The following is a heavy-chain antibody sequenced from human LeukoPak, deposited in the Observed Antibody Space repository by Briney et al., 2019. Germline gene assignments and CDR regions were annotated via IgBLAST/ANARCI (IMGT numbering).Heavy chain of an antibody. CDR3: TTDCRLGPRRRGDY. CDR1: GFTFSNAW. J-gene: IGHJ4*02. Sequence: PAGSLRLSCAASGFTFSNAWMSWVRQAPGKGMEWVGRIKSKTDGSTTDYSAPGKRRFTISRDESKNTRYLQMNSLKTEDTAVYYCTTDCRLGPRRRGDYWGQGTLVTVSS. V-gene: IGHV3-15*01. D-gene: IGHD2-15*01. CDR2: IKSKTDGSTT.